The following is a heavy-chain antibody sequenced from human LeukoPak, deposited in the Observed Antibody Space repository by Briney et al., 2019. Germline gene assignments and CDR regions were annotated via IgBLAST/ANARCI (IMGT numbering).Heavy chain of an antibody. CDR3: ARHLRYFDWCPDYFDY. V-gene: IGHV4-34*01. D-gene: IGHD3-9*01. CDR1: DGSFSGYY. Sequence: SETLSLTCAVYDGSFSGYYWSWIRQPPGKGLEWIGEINHSGSTNYNPSLKSRVTISVDTSKNQFSLKLSSVTAADTAVYYCARHLRYFDWCPDYFDYWGQGTLVTVSS. J-gene: IGHJ4*02. CDR2: INHSGST.